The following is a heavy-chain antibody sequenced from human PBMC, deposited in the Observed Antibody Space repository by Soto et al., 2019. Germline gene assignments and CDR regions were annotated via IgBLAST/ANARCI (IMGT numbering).Heavy chain of an antibody. J-gene: IGHJ6*02. CDR2: IHPSGST. Sequence: SETLSLTCTVSGYYISTYYWSWIRQPAGKGLEWIGRIHPSGSTNYHPSLKSRVSMSVDTSMNQISLKLTTVTAADTDVYYCARVIPSMDPYGMDVWGQGTTVTVSS. CDR1: GYYISTYY. V-gene: IGHV4-4*07. CDR3: ARVIPSMDPYGMDV. D-gene: IGHD3-10*01.